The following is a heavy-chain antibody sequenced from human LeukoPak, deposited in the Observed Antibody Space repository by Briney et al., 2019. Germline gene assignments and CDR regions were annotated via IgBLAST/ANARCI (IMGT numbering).Heavy chain of an antibody. CDR1: RFTFSSYS. Sequence: PGGSLRLSCAASRFTFSSYSMNWVRQAPGKGLEWVSSISSSSYIYYADSVKGRFTISRDNAKNSLYLQMNSLRAEDTAVYYCARGLAAAGYYYYYYMDVWGKGTTVTVSS. D-gene: IGHD6-13*01. CDR3: ARGLAAAGYYYYYYMDV. J-gene: IGHJ6*03. CDR2: ISSSSYI. V-gene: IGHV3-21*01.